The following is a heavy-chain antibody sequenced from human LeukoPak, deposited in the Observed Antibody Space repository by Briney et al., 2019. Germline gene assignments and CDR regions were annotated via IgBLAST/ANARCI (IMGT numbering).Heavy chain of an antibody. J-gene: IGHJ4*02. Sequence: GASVEVSCKASGGTFSRYAISWVRQAPGQGLEWMGGITPIFGTANYAQKFQGRVTITADESSSTAYMELRRLRSEDTAVYYCARDAAIYDNSAYYYLWWGQGTLVTVSS. CDR2: ITPIFGTA. CDR1: GGTFSRYA. D-gene: IGHD3-22*01. CDR3: ARDAAIYDNSAYYYLW. V-gene: IGHV1-69*13.